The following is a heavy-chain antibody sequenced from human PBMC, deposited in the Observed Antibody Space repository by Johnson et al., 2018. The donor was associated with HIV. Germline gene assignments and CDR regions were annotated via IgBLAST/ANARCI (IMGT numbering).Heavy chain of an antibody. J-gene: IGHJ3*02. V-gene: IGHV3-15*01. CDR1: GFTFSNAW. CDR2: IKSNTDGGTT. D-gene: IGHD6-13*01. Sequence: VQLVESGGGLVKPGGSLRLSCAASGFTFSNAWMSWVRQAPGKGLEWVGRIKSNTDGGTTDYAAPVKGRFTISRDDSKNTLYLQMNSLKTEDTAVYYCTTDWYSSSWYGALDAFDIWGQGTMVTVSS. CDR3: TTDWYSSSWYGALDAFDI.